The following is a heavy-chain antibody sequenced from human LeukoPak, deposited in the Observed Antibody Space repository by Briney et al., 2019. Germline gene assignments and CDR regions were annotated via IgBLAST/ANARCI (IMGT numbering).Heavy chain of an antibody. Sequence: SETLSLTCAVSGGSISSSNWWSWVRQPPGKGPEWIGEIYHSGSTNYNPSLKSRVTISVDKSKNQFSLKLSSVTAADTAVYYCARDSGIAAAATNWFDPWGQGTLVTVSS. CDR2: IYHSGST. V-gene: IGHV4-4*02. D-gene: IGHD6-13*01. CDR1: GGSISSSNW. J-gene: IGHJ5*02. CDR3: ARDSGIAAAATNWFDP.